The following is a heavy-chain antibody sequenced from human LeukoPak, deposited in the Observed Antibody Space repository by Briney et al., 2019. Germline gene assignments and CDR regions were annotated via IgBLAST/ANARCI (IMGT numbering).Heavy chain of an antibody. J-gene: IGHJ4*02. V-gene: IGHV1-69*04. Sequence: APVKVSCKASGGTFSSYAISWVRQAPGQGLEWMGRIIPILGIANYAQKFQGRVTITADKSTSTAYMELSSLRSEDTAVYYCARGTSYGRRPGEFDYWGQGTLVTVSS. CDR1: GGTFSSYA. D-gene: IGHD2-2*01. CDR2: IIPILGIA. CDR3: ARGTSYGRRPGEFDY.